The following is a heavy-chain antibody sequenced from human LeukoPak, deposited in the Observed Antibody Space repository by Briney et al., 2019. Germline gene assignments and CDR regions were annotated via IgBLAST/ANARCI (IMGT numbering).Heavy chain of an antibody. Sequence: SGTLSLTCAVSGGSIKSNNWWSWIRQSPEKGLEWIGYIYFSGTTSYNPSLKSRVTISVDTSRNQFSLKLTSVTAADTAVYYCARGPNYVWGSYQYFDYWGQGTLITVSS. CDR3: ARGPNYVWGSYQYFDY. CDR1: GGSIKSNNW. V-gene: IGHV4-30-4*01. CDR2: IYFSGTT. J-gene: IGHJ4*02. D-gene: IGHD3-16*02.